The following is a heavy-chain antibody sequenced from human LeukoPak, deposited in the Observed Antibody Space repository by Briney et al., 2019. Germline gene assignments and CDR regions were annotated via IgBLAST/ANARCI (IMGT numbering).Heavy chain of an antibody. V-gene: IGHV1-8*03. D-gene: IGHD4-23*01. CDR1: GYSFTNYD. CDR3: ARDNSVEDTAWWFDP. Sequence: ASVKVSCKASGYSFTNYDINWVRQATGQGLEWMGWVNPNNGNTGSAQRFQGRVTITSDTSISTAYMELSSLRSEDTAVYYCARDNSVEDTAWWFDPWGQGTLVTVSS. J-gene: IGHJ5*02. CDR2: VNPNNGNT.